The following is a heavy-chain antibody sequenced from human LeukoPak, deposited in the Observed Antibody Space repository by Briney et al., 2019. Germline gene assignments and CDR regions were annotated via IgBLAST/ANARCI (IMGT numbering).Heavy chain of an antibody. CDR2: ISGSGGST. V-gene: IGHV3-23*01. D-gene: IGHD5-12*01. CDR3: AKVALGHDPSPMDY. J-gene: IGHJ4*02. CDR1: GFTFSSYA. Sequence: GGSLRLSCAASGFTFSSYAMSWVRQAPGKGLEWESAISGSGGSTYYADSVKGRFSISRDNSKSTLYLQMNSLRAEDTAVYYCAKVALGHDPSPMDYWGQGTLVTVSS.